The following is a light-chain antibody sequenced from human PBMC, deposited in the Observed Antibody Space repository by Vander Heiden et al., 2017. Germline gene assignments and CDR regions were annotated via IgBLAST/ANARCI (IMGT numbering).Light chain of an antibody. Sequence: AIQMTQSPSSLSASVGDRVTITCRASQDIRNYLGWYQQKPGKAPKVLIYAAASLQSEVPSRFSGSGSGTEFTLTISSLQPEDFATYYCLQSYSYPFTFGQGTKLEIK. CDR2: AAA. J-gene: IGKJ2*01. CDR1: QDIRNY. V-gene: IGKV1-6*01. CDR3: LQSYSYPFT.